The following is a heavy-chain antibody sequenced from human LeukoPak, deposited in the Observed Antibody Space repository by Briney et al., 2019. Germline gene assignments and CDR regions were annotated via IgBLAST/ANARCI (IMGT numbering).Heavy chain of an antibody. CDR1: GFTFSNYA. V-gene: IGHV3-23*01. J-gene: IGHJ4*02. CDR2: ISAAGHST. CDR3: ARGVEPLAANTLAY. D-gene: IGHD1-14*01. Sequence: PGGSLRLSCAASGFTFSNYALSWVRQAPGKGLEWVSGISAAGHSTYYAESVKGRFTISRDNSKNTLYLEMNSLSPDDTAVYYCARGVEPLAANTLAYWGQGTLVTVSS.